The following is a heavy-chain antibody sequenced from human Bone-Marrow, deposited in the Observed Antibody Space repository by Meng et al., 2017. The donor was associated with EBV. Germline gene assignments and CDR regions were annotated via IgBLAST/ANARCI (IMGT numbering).Heavy chain of an antibody. D-gene: IGHD3-22*01. Sequence: QLTLAESGSVLVKPSQTLPLTGAVSGGSIRSGYSWSLIRQPPGKGLEWIGYIYHSGNTYYNPSLKSRVTISVDKSKNQFSLKLSSMTAADTAVYYCAAGDYSDSSGYYQFDNWGQGTLVTVSS. J-gene: IGHJ4*02. CDR3: AAGDYSDSSGYYQFDN. CDR1: GGSIRSGYS. CDR2: IYHSGNT. V-gene: IGHV4-30-2*01.